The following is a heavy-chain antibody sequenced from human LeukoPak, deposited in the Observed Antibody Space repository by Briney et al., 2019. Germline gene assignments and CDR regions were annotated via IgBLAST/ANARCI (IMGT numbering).Heavy chain of an antibody. CDR2: IYHSGST. CDR3: ARTTEGGYTYGYFYYYYMDV. Sequence: PSETLSLTCSVSGGSMSSYYWSWIRQSPGKGLEWIGYIYHSGSTDYNSSLKSRVTISVDTSKNQFSLKLTSVTAADTAVYYCARTTEGGYTYGYFYYYYMDVWGKGTTVTISS. D-gene: IGHD5-18*01. V-gene: IGHV4-59*01. J-gene: IGHJ6*03. CDR1: GGSMSSYY.